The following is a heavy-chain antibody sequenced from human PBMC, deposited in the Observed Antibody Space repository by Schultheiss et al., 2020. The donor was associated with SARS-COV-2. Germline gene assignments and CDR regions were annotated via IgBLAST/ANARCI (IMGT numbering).Heavy chain of an antibody. CDR2: IYSGGST. J-gene: IGHJ4*02. CDR3: ARDRRQLGHALDY. CDR1: GFTFSSYA. V-gene: IGHV3-53*01. D-gene: IGHD6-6*01. Sequence: GGSLRLSCAASGFTFSSYAMSWVRQAPGKGLEWVSVIYSGGSTYYADSVKGRFTISRDNSKNTLYLQMNSLRAEDTAVYYCARDRRQLGHALDYWGQGTLVTVSS.